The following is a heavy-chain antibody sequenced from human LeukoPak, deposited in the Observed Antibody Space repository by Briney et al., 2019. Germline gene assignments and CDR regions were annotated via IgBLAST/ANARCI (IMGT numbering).Heavy chain of an antibody. J-gene: IGHJ4*02. D-gene: IGHD3-10*01. CDR1: GFTFSTYW. V-gene: IGHV3-74*01. Sequence: GGSLRLSCAASGFTFSTYWMHWVRQAPGKGLVWVSRINSDGSSASYADSVKGRFTISRDNARNTVYLQMNSLRVEDTALYSCTSRNGSGDYWGQGTPVTVSS. CDR3: TSRNGSGDY. CDR2: INSDGSSA.